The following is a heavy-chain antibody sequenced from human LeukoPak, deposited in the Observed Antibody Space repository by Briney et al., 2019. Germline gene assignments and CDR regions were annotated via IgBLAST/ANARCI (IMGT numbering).Heavy chain of an antibody. CDR3: ATDPNFQH. J-gene: IGHJ1*01. CDR1: GYTFTGYY. V-gene: IGHV1-2*02. Sequence: ASVKVSCKASGYTFTGYYMHWVRQAPGQGLEWMGWINPNSGGTNYAQKFQGRVTMTEDTSTDTAYMELSSLRSEDTAVYYCATDPNFQHWGQGTLVTVSS. CDR2: INPNSGGT.